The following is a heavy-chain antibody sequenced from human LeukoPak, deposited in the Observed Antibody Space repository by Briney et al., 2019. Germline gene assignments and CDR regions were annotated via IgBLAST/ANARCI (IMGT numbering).Heavy chain of an antibody. J-gene: IGHJ5*02. Sequence: PSETLSLTCIVSGGSISSYYWSWIRQPPGKGLEWIGYIYYSGSTNYNPSLKSRVTISIDTSRRQFSLKLSSVTAADTAVYYCARGRSTWHAWGQGTLVTVSS. CDR3: ARGRSTWHA. V-gene: IGHV4-59*01. CDR1: GGSISSYY. CDR2: IYYSGST.